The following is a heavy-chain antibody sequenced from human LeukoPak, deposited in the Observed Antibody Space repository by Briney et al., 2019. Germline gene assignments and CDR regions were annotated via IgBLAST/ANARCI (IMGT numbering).Heavy chain of an antibody. CDR1: GGSFSGYY. D-gene: IGHD2-15*01. Sequence: SETLSLTCAVYGGSFSGYYWSWNRQPPGKGLEWIGEVNHSGSTNYNPSLKSRVTISVDTSKNQFSLKLSSVTAADTAVYYCARGLKPEDIVVVVAAYDYWGQGTLVTVSS. CDR2: VNHSGST. J-gene: IGHJ4*02. V-gene: IGHV4-34*01. CDR3: ARGLKPEDIVVVVAAYDY.